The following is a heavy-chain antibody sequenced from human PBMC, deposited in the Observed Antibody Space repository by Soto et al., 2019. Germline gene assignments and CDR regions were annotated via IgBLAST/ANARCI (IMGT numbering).Heavy chain of an antibody. CDR3: ARQKWEQPKWFDP. Sequence: QLQLQESGPGLVKPSETLSLTCSLSGGAISDARFYWGWIRQTPGKGLEWIGSIFYSVTTFFNPALQSRVTISVDPSENQVSLKLSSVTAADPALYFCARQKWEQPKWFDPWGQGTLVTVSS. J-gene: IGHJ5*02. V-gene: IGHV4-39*01. D-gene: IGHD1-26*01. CDR1: GGAISDARFY. CDR2: IFYSVTT.